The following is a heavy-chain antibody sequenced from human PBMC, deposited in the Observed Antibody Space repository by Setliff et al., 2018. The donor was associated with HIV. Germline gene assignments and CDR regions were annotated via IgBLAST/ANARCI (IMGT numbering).Heavy chain of an antibody. CDR1: GYSFINYA. CDR3: ARVGSGWSTFDY. V-gene: IGHV7-4-1*02. CDR2: IHTEQGFP. Sequence: ASVKVSCKASGYSFINYAINWLRQAPGRGLEWMGWIHTEQGFPMYAQGFTGRFVFSLDPSVNTAYLQINRLKAEDTAKYYCARVGSGWSTFDYWGQGALVTVSS. J-gene: IGHJ4*02. D-gene: IGHD6-13*01.